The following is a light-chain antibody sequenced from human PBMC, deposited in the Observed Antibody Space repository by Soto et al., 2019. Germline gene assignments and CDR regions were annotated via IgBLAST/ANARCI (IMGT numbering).Light chain of an antibody. CDR2: DVS. J-gene: IGLJ1*01. Sequence: QSVLTQPPSASGSPGQSVTISCTGTSSDVGGYDSVSWYQQHPGKAPKVIIYDVSQRPSGVPDRFSGSKSGNTASLTVSGLQAEDEADYYCCSYAGSNNLYVFGTGTKLTVL. V-gene: IGLV2-8*01. CDR1: SSDVGGYDS. CDR3: CSYAGSNNLYV.